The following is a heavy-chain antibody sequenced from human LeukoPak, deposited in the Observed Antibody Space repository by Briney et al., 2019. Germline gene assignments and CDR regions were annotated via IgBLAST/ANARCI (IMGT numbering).Heavy chain of an antibody. D-gene: IGHD4-17*01. J-gene: IGHJ4*02. Sequence: PGGSLRLSCAASGFTFSSYSMNWVRQAPWKGLEWVSSISSSSSYIYYADSVKGRFTISRDNAKNSLYLQMNSLRAEDTAVYYCAKHSMDYGDYVGEDYWGQGTLVTVSS. CDR3: AKHSMDYGDYVGEDY. CDR2: ISSSSSYI. CDR1: GFTFSSYS. V-gene: IGHV3-21*01.